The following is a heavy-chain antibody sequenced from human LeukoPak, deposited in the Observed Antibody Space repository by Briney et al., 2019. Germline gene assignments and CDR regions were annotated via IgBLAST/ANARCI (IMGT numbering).Heavy chain of an antibody. V-gene: IGHV4-34*01. J-gene: IGHJ6*03. CDR3: ARVGYSYVINDWSRTGLGAYPTKYYYHMDV. Sequence: SETLSLTCAVYGGSFSGYYWSWIRQPPGKGLEWIGEINHSRSTNYNPSLKRRVTISGDTSKNQFSLKLSSVTAADTAVYFCARVGYSYVINDWSRTGLGAYPTKYYYHMDVWGKGTTVTVSS. CDR2: INHSRST. D-gene: IGHD5-18*01. CDR1: GGSFSGYY.